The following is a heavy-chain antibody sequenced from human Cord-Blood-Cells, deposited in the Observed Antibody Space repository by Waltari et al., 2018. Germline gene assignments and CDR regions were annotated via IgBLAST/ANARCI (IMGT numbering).Heavy chain of an antibody. CDR2: ISPIFGTA. CDR3: ARDDICSSTSCYAFDI. J-gene: IGHJ3*02. V-gene: IGHV1-69*01. Sequence: QVQLVQSGAEVKKPGSSVKVSCKASGGTFSSYAISWVRQAPGQGLEWMGGISPIFGTANDAQKFQGRVTITADESTSTAYMELSILRSEDTAVYYCARDDICSSTSCYAFDIWGQGTMVTVSS. CDR1: GGTFSSYA. D-gene: IGHD2-2*01.